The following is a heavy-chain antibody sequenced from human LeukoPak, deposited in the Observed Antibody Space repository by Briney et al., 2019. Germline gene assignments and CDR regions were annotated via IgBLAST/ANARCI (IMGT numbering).Heavy chain of an antibody. Sequence: GGSLRLSCAASGFTFSSYAMSWVHQAPGKGLEWVSAISGSGGSTYYADSVKGRFTISRDNSKNTLYLQMNSLRAEDTAVYYCARDPGNYDFWSGYLDYWGQGTLATVSS. CDR2: ISGSGGST. CDR1: GFTFSSYA. V-gene: IGHV3-23*01. D-gene: IGHD3-3*01. CDR3: ARDPGNYDFWSGYLDY. J-gene: IGHJ4*02.